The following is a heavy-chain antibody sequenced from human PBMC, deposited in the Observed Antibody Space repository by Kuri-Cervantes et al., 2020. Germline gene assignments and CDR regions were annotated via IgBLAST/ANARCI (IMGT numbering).Heavy chain of an antibody. CDR3: ARQPTRVGATSFDY. J-gene: IGHJ4*02. V-gene: IGHV3-23*01. Sequence: GGSLRLSCAASGFTFDDYAMHWVRQAPGKGLEWVSAISGSGGSTYYADSVKGRFTISRDNSKNTLYLQMNSLRAEDTAVYYCARQPTRVGATSFDYWGQGTLVTVSS. CDR1: GFTFDDYA. D-gene: IGHD1-26*01. CDR2: ISGSGGST.